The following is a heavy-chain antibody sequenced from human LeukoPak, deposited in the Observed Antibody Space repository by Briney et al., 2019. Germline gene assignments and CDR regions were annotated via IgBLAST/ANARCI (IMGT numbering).Heavy chain of an antibody. D-gene: IGHD2-21*02. V-gene: IGHV4-61*02. CDR3: VREGDFLGAFDY. Sequence: SQTLSLTCTVSGGSISSGSYYWRWIRQPAGNGLEWIGRIYTSGSTNYNPSLKSRVTISLDTSKNQFSLKLSSVTAADTAVYYCVREGDFLGAFDYWGQGTLVTVSS. CDR2: IYTSGST. J-gene: IGHJ4*02. CDR1: GGSISSGSYY.